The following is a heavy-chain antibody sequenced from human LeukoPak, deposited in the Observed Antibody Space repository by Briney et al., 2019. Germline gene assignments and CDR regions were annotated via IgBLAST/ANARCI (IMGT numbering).Heavy chain of an antibody. CDR3: ARRSHCTGGSCPPV. Sequence: PSETLSLTYTVSGDSMSSSHYYWVWIRQSPGKGLEWIGSIYYGGSTYSNPSLKSRVTISSDTSKNQFSLKLSSVTATDTAVYYCARRSHCTGGSCPPVWGQGTTVTVSS. D-gene: IGHD2-8*02. CDR1: GDSMSSSHYY. CDR2: IYYGGST. J-gene: IGHJ6*02. V-gene: IGHV4-39*01.